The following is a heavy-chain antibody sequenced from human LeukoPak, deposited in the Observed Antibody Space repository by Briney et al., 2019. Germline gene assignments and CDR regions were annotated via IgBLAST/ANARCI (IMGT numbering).Heavy chain of an antibody. Sequence: ASVKVSCKASGGTFSSYAISWVRQAPGQGLEWMGGIIPIFGTANYAQKFQGRVTITADKSTSTAYMELSSLRSEDTAVYYCARDRAAHTLYYFDYWGQGTLVTVSS. D-gene: IGHD6-6*01. CDR1: GGTFSSYA. V-gene: IGHV1-69*06. CDR3: ARDRAAHTLYYFDY. CDR2: IIPIFGTA. J-gene: IGHJ4*02.